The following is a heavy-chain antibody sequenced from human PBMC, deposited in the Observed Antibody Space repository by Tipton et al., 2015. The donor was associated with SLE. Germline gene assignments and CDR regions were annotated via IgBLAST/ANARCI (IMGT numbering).Heavy chain of an antibody. V-gene: IGHV4-4*08. D-gene: IGHD2-21*02. CDR1: GVSISGYY. J-gene: IGHJ1*01. Sequence: TLSLTCSVSGVSISGYYWTWIRQSPGKELEWIGYIHNSGSYSGSTNYNPSLQSRVTISVDTSKNQFSLKLSSVTAADTAVYYCASRVADRRGDEYFLHWGRGTLVTFSS. CDR3: ASRVADRRGDEYFLH. CDR2: IHNSGSYSGST.